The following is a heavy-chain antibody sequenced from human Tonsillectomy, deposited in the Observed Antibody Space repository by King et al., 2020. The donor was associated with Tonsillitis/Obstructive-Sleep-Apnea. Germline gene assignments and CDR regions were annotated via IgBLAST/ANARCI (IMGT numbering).Heavy chain of an antibody. CDR3: ARLRDSGTTYDF. Sequence: VQLVESGGDLVQPGGSLRLSCAASGFTFSTYWMSWVRQAPGKGLEWVATLNQDGGVKHYVDSLKGRFTVSRENAENSLYLQMNSLRVDDTAVYYCARLRDSGTTYDFWGQGALVTVSS. V-gene: IGHV3-7*01. J-gene: IGHJ4*02. CDR1: GFTFSTYW. D-gene: IGHD1-14*01. CDR2: LNQDGGVK.